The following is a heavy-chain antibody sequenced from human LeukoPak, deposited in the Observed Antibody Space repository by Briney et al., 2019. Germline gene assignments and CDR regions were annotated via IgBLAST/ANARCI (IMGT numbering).Heavy chain of an antibody. Sequence: GGSLRLSCAASGFTFSSYAMSWVRQAPGKGLEWVATINGSGGSTYYADSVKGRFTISRDNSKNTLYLQMNSLRAEDTAVYYCAKDPTYYYDSSGYYHTNYFDYWGQGTLVTVSS. V-gene: IGHV3-23*01. CDR3: AKDPTYYYDSSGYYHTNYFDY. CDR2: INGSGGST. D-gene: IGHD3-22*01. CDR1: GFTFSSYA. J-gene: IGHJ4*02.